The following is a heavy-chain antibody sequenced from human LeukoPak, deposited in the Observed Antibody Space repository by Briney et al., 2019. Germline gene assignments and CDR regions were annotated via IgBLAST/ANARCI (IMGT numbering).Heavy chain of an antibody. J-gene: IGHJ6*02. D-gene: IGHD3-10*01. V-gene: IGHV4-39*01. Sequence: SETLSLTCTVSGGSISSSSYTWGWVRQPPGKGLEWIGSFYYSGSTHYNPSLKSRVTVSGDTSKNQLSLKLTSVTAADTAVYYCAIRVGLLWFGEFLMDVWGQGTTVSVSS. CDR3: AIRVGLLWFGEFLMDV. CDR1: GGSISSSSYT. CDR2: FYYSGST.